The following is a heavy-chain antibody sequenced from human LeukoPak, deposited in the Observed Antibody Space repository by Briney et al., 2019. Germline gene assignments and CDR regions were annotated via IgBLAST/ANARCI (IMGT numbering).Heavy chain of an antibody. CDR2: IYYSGST. J-gene: IGHJ3*02. CDR3: ARVGSGRYCSSTSCYTDLAAFDI. Sequence: PSQTLSLTCTVSGGSISSGDYYWSWIRQPPGKGLEWIGYIYYSGSTNYNPSLKSRVTMSVDTSKNQFSLKLSSVTAADTAVYYCARVGSGRYCSSTSCYTDLAAFDIWGQGTMVTVSS. D-gene: IGHD2-2*02. V-gene: IGHV4-30-4*01. CDR1: GGSISSGDYY.